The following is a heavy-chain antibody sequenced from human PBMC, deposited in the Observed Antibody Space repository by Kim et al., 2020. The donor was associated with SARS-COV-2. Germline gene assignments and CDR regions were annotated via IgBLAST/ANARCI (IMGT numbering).Heavy chain of an antibody. Sequence: ASVKVSCKPSGYTLTSYDINWVRQGSGQGLEWMGWMNPNSGNTDYAQRFQGRLSLTWSTSINTAYMELRGLRSEDTAVYYCAAGRLEDLSLPFDYWGQGTLVAVSS. D-gene: IGHD1-1*01. CDR3: AAGRLEDLSLPFDY. J-gene: IGHJ4*02. V-gene: IGHV1-8*01. CDR2: MNPNSGNT. CDR1: GYTLTSYD.